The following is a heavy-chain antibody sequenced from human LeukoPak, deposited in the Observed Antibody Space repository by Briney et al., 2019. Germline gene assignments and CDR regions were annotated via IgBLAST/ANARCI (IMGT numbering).Heavy chain of an antibody. J-gene: IGHJ4*02. CDR1: DGSVSSGSSY. Sequence: SETVSLTCTVSDGSVSSGSSYWSWIRQPPGKGVEWIGYIYYRGSTNYNPSLESRVTISVDTSKNQSSLKLISVTAADTAVYYCARDYSSGTYSLDYWGQGTLVTVSS. D-gene: IGHD6-19*01. CDR2: IYYRGST. V-gene: IGHV4-61*01. CDR3: ARDYSSGTYSLDY.